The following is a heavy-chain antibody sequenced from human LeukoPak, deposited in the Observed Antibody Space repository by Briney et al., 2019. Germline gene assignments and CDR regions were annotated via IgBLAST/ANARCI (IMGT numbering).Heavy chain of an antibody. CDR1: GYTLTGLS. V-gene: IGHV1-24*01. CDR2: FDPGDGET. D-gene: IGHD2-2*01. CDR3: ATTRGYCSSSSCYLARDYSYYMDV. Sequence: ASVKVSCKVSGYTLTGLSIHWVRQAPGKGLEWMGSFDPGDGETIYAQKFQGRVTMTEDTSTDTAYMELSSLRSEDTAVYYCATTRGYCSSSSCYLARDYSYYMDVWGKGTTITVSS. J-gene: IGHJ6*03.